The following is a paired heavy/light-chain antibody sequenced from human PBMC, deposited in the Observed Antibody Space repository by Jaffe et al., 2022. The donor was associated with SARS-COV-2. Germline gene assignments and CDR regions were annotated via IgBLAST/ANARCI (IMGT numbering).Light chain of an antibody. CDR2: NTN. J-gene: IGLJ3*02. V-gene: IGLV8-61*01. CDR1: SGSVSTSHS. Sequence: QTVVTQEPSFSVSPGGTVTLTCGLTSGSVSTSHSPSWYQQTPGQAPRTLIYNTNTRSSGVPDRFSGSILGNKAALTITGAQADDESDYYCVLYFTSGIYVFGGGTKLTVL. CDR3: VLYFTSGIYV.
Heavy chain of an antibody. CDR3: GRIYCDSDRCHYYFDY. Sequence: QVQLQESGPGLVTPSGTLSLTCAVSGGSISSSNWWMWVRQPPGKGLEYIGEVFHNGRTNYNPSLKSRVTMSVDKSKNQFSLNLNSVTAADTAVYYCGRIYCDSDRCHYYFDYWGQGTLVTVSS. CDR1: GGSISSSNW. J-gene: IGHJ4*02. V-gene: IGHV4-4*02. D-gene: IGHD3-22*01. CDR2: VFHNGRT.